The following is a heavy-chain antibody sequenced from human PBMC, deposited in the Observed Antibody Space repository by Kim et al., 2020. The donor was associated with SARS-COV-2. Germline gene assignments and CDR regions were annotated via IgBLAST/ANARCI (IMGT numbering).Heavy chain of an antibody. V-gene: IGHV1-3*01. CDR2: NGNT. Sequence: NGNTKYPQKFQGRVTITRDTSASTAYMGLSSLRSEDTAVYYCARDRPWLAWGQGTLVTVSS. D-gene: IGHD6-19*01. CDR3: ARDRPWLA. J-gene: IGHJ5*02.